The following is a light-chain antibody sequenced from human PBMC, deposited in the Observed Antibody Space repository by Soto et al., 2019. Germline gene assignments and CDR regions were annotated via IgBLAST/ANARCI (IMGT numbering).Light chain of an antibody. CDR1: SSDVGGYNY. Sequence: QSALTQPRSVSGSPGQSVTISCTGTSSDVGGYNYVSWYQQHPGKAPKLMIYDVSKRPSGVPDRFSGSKSGNTASLTISGLQAEDEADYYCCSYAGSYTSLYVFGTGTKLTFL. CDR3: CSYAGSYTSLYV. V-gene: IGLV2-11*01. J-gene: IGLJ1*01. CDR2: DVS.